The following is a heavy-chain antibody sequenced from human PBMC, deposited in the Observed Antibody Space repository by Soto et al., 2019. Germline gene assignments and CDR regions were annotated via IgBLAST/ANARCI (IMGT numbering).Heavy chain of an antibody. CDR1: GYTFTSYA. V-gene: IGHV1-3*01. Sequence: ASVKVSCKASGYTFTSYAMHWVRQAPGHRLEWMGWINAGNGNTKYSQKFQGRVTITRDTSASTAYMELSSLRSEDTAVYYCARDLLRRQPYYYYYGMDVWGQGTTVTVSS. J-gene: IGHJ6*02. D-gene: IGHD1-1*01. CDR2: INAGNGNT. CDR3: ARDLLRRQPYYYYYGMDV.